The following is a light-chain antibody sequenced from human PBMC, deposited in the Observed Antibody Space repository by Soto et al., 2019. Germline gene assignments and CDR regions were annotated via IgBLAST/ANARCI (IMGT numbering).Light chain of an antibody. CDR1: SSDVGGYNY. Sequence: QSVLTQPPSASGSPGQSVTISCTGTSSDVGGYNYVSWYQQHPGKAPKVMIYEVSKRPSGVPDRFSGSKSGNTASLTVSGLQAEDEADYYCSSYTSSSTPYVFGSGTKGTVL. J-gene: IGLJ1*01. CDR3: SSYTSSSTPYV. CDR2: EVS. V-gene: IGLV2-8*01.